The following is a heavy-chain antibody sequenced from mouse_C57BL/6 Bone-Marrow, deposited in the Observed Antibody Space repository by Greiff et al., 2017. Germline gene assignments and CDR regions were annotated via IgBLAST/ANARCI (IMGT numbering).Heavy chain of an antibody. CDR1: GFNIKDDY. CDR2: IDPENGDT. V-gene: IGHV14-4*01. CDR3: TVITTVVAYDFGYFDV. Sequence: EVQLQQSGAELVRPGASVKLSCTASGFNIKDDYMHWVKQRPEQGLEWIGWIDPENGDTAYASKFQGKATITADTSSNTAYLQLSSLTSEDTAVYYCTVITTVVAYDFGYFDVWGTGTTVTVSS. J-gene: IGHJ1*03. D-gene: IGHD1-1*01.